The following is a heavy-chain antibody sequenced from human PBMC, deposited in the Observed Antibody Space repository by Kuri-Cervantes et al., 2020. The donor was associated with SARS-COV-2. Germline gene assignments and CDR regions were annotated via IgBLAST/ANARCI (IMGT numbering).Heavy chain of an antibody. CDR2: IYYTGST. CDR1: GGPISSTSYY. CDR3: ARHSDYSATLLRSLDPQWGFDP. Sequence: GPLSLSCTVPGGPISSTSYYWGWIRQPPGKGLEWIGYIYYTGSTNYNPSLKSRVTISVDTSKKQFSLKLSSVTAAVTAVYYCARHSDYSATLLRSLDPQWGFDPWGQGTLVTVSS. J-gene: IGHJ5*02. V-gene: IGHV4-61*05. D-gene: IGHD3-3*01.